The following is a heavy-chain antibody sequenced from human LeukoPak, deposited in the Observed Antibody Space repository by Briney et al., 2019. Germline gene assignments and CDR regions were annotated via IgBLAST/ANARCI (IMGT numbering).Heavy chain of an antibody. Sequence: GGSLRLSCAASGFTFDDYAMHWVRQAPGKGLEWVSGISWNSGSIGYADSVKGRFTISRDNAKNSLYLQMNSLRAEGMALYYCAKSNGRAASDAFDIWGQGTMVTVSS. CDR2: ISWNSGSI. D-gene: IGHD4-11*01. CDR1: GFTFDDYA. V-gene: IGHV3-9*03. J-gene: IGHJ3*02. CDR3: AKSNGRAASDAFDI.